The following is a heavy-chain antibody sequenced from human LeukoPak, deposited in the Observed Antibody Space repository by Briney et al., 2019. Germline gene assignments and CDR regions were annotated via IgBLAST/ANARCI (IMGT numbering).Heavy chain of an antibody. V-gene: IGHV4-31*03. J-gene: IGHJ4*02. CDR1: GGSISSGDYY. CDR3: ARLWGQQLVVDY. CDR2: IYYSGNT. D-gene: IGHD6-13*01. Sequence: SETLSLTCTVSGGSISSGDYYWTWIRQHPGKGLEWIGYIYYSGNTYYSPSLKSRVTISLDTSKNQFSLKLSSVTAADTAVYYCARLWGQQLVVDYWGQGTLVTVPS.